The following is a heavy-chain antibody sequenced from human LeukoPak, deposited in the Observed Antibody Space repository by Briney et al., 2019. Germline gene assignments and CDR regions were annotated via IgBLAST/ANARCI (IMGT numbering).Heavy chain of an antibody. V-gene: IGHV3-21*01. D-gene: IGHD4-23*01. J-gene: IGHJ2*01. CDR1: GFSFSSYS. Sequence: GGSLRLSCAASGFSFSSYSMNWVRQAPGKGLEWVSSISSSSSYIYYADSVKGRFTISRDNAKNSMYLQMNSLRAEDTAVYYCARVVTAKHSYWYYDLWGRSMLVIVSS. CDR3: ARVVTAKHSYWYYDL. CDR2: ISSSSSYI.